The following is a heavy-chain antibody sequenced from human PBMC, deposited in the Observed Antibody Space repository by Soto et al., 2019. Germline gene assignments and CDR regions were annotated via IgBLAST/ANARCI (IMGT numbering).Heavy chain of an antibody. CDR3: ASIPPGRTAMSWVDY. CDR2: IIPIFGTA. J-gene: IGHJ4*02. V-gene: IGHV1-69*13. D-gene: IGHD5-18*01. Sequence: ASVKVSCKASGGTFSSYAISWVRQAPGQGLEWMGGIIPIFGTANYAQKFQGRVTITADESTSTAYMELSSLRSEDTAVYYCASIPPGRTAMSWVDYWGQGTLVTVSS. CDR1: GGTFSSYA.